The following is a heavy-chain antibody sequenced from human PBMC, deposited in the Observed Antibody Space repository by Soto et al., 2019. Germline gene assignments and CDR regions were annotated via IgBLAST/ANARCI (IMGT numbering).Heavy chain of an antibody. J-gene: IGHJ3*02. V-gene: IGHV1-69*13. CDR3: ARAPVVPAANAFDI. CDR2: IIPIFGTA. Sequence: SVKVSCKASGGTFSSYAISGVRQAPGQGLEWMGGIIPIFGTANYAQKFQGRVTITADESTSTAYMELSSLRSEDTAVYYCARAPVVPAANAFDIWGQGTMVTVSS. CDR1: GGTFSSYA. D-gene: IGHD2-2*01.